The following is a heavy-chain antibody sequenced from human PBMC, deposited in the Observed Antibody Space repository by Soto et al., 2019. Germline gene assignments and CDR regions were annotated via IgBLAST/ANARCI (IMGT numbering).Heavy chain of an antibody. Sequence: QLQLQESGPGLVKPSETLSLTCTVSGASVSRSSYYWDWIRQPPGKGLEWIGSIYYTGSTYYNPSLKSRVTTSAETSTSQFSLKLNSATGADTAVYYCARRSSNWYFDYWGQGTLATVSS. D-gene: IGHD6-13*01. CDR3: ARRSSNWYFDY. J-gene: IGHJ4*02. V-gene: IGHV4-39*01. CDR1: GASVSRSSYY. CDR2: IYYTGST.